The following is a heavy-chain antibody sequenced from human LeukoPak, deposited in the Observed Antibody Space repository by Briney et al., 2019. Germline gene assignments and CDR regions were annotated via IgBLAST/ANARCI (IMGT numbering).Heavy chain of an antibody. CDR1: GYTFTSYY. CDR2: INPSGGST. V-gene: IGHV1-46*01. D-gene: IGHD3-22*01. Sequence: ASVKVSCKASGYTFTSYYMHWVRQAPGQGLEWMGIINPSGGSTSYAQKFQGRVTMTTDTSTSTAYMELRSLRPDDTAVYYCARDLLYQYYYDSSDDYWGQGTLVTVSS. J-gene: IGHJ4*02. CDR3: ARDLLYQYYYDSSDDY.